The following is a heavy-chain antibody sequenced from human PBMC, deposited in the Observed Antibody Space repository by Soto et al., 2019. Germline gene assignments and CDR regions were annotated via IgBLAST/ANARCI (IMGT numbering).Heavy chain of an antibody. CDR3: ARGRGRGYCSGGSCYADY. J-gene: IGHJ4*02. CDR2: ISAYNGNT. V-gene: IGHV1-18*01. Sequence: QVQLVQSGAEVKKPGASVKVSCTASGYTFTSYGISWVRQAPGQGLEWLGWISAYNGNTNYAQKLQGRVTMTTDTCTSTAYMEPRSLRSDDTAAYYCARGRGRGYCSGGSCYADYWGKGTLVTVSS. CDR1: GYTFTSYG. D-gene: IGHD2-15*01.